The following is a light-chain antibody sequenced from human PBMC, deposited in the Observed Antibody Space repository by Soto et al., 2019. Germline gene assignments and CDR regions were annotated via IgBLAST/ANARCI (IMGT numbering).Light chain of an antibody. J-gene: IGLJ2*01. CDR2: DDG. CDR3: QVWDTTNPVI. V-gene: IGLV3-21*02. Sequence: SSELTQPHSVSVAPGQTARITCGGNNIEIKSVHWYQQKPGQAPVLVVYDDGDRTTGIPERFSGSKSGNTATLTTSRVEAGDEADYYCQVWDTTNPVIFGGGTKLTVL. CDR1: NIEIKS.